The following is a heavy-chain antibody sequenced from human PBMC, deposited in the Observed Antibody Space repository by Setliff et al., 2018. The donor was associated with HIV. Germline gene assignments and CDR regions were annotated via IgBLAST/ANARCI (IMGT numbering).Heavy chain of an antibody. J-gene: IGHJ4*02. Sequence: SETLSLTCAVSGYSISSGYSWGWIRQPPGKGLEWIGYIYYSATTNYNPSLRSRVTISLDTSKSQFSLRLTSVTAADTAVYYCARVVSRATVGGWNYYIDYWGQGTLVTVSS. CDR3: ARVVSRATVGGWNYYIDY. D-gene: IGHD1-26*01. V-gene: IGHV4-61*01. CDR2: IYYSATT. CDR1: GYSISSGYS.